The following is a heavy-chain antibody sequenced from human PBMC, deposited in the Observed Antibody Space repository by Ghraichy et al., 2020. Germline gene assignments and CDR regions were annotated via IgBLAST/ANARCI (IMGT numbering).Heavy chain of an antibody. V-gene: IGHV5-51*01. CDR2: IYPHDSDT. D-gene: IGHD2-21*01. CDR3: ARQSISAPTLPEVSFDP. Sequence: GESLNISCQASGYIFTSYWIAWVRHMPGKGLEWVAIIYPHDSDTRYSPSFQGQVTISVDTSINTAYLQWSSLRASDTAIYYCARQSISAPTLPEVSFDPWGQGTLVTVSS. J-gene: IGHJ5*02. CDR1: GYIFTSYW.